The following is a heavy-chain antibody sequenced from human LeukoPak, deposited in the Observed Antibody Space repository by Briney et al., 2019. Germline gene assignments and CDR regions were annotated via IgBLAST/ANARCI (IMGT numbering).Heavy chain of an antibody. Sequence: GGSLRLSCAASGFTFSSYGMHWVRQAPGKGLEWVAVIWYGGSNKYYADSVKSRFTISRDNSKSTLYLQMNSLRAEDTAVYYCAREYYYDDGGYYSLAGYFDYWGRGTLVTVSS. CDR1: GFTFSSYG. CDR3: AREYYYDDGGYYSLAGYFDY. V-gene: IGHV3-33*08. J-gene: IGHJ4*02. D-gene: IGHD3-22*01. CDR2: IWYGGSNK.